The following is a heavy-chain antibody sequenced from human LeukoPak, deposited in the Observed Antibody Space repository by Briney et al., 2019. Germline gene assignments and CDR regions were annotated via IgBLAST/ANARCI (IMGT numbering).Heavy chain of an antibody. D-gene: IGHD2-2*01. CDR1: GYSISSGYY. V-gene: IGHV4-38-2*02. CDR2: IYHSGST. J-gene: IGHJ5*02. Sequence: SETLSLTCTVSGYSISSGYYWGWIRQSPGKGLEWIGSIYHSGSTYYNPSLKGRVTISVDTSKNQFSLKLSSVTAADTAVYYCARGWQCSTRCLNWFDPWGQGTLVTVSS. CDR3: ARGWQCSTRCLNWFDP.